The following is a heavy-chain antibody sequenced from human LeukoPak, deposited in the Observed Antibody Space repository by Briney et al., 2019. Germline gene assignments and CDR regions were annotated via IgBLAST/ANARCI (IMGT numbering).Heavy chain of an antibody. CDR3: ARSITSSWYGDFQH. CDR1: GGSMSGYF. J-gene: IGHJ1*01. CDR2: IYYSGST. V-gene: IGHV4-59*01. D-gene: IGHD6-13*01. Sequence: SETLSLTCTVSGGSMSGYFWSWIRQPPGKGLEWIGYIYYSGSTNYNPSLKSRVTISVDTSKNQFSQKLSSVTAADTAVYYCARSITSSWYGDFQHWGQGTLVTVSS.